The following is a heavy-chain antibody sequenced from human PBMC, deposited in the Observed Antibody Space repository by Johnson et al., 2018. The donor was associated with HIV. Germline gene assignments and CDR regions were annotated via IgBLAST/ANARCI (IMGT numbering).Heavy chain of an antibody. CDR2: ISYDGSNK. D-gene: IGHD3-16*01. Sequence: QVQLVESGGGLVQPGRSLRLSCAASGFTFSSYAMPWVRQAPGKGLEWVAVISYDGSNKYSADPVKGRFTIPRDNSKNTLYLQMNSLRVEDTAVYYCAKDFVAFWGRPADAFDIWGQGTMVTVSS. CDR1: GFTFSSYA. J-gene: IGHJ3*02. V-gene: IGHV3-30-3*01. CDR3: AKDFVAFWGRPADAFDI.